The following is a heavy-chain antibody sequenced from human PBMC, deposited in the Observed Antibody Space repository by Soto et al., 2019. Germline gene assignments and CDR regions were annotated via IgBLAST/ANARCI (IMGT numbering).Heavy chain of an antibody. D-gene: IGHD2-21*02. CDR1: GGSVSGGNYY. Sequence: QVRLQESGPGLVKPSETLSLTCRVSGGSVSGGNYYWSWIRQPPGKGLEWIGYIHYSGSTTYNPSLKRRVSISVDTSGNQFFLSLRSVTTADTAVYFCARGDRVYSGDSALYYFDYWGQGTLVTVSS. V-gene: IGHV4-61*01. CDR3: ARGDRVYSGDSALYYFDY. CDR2: IHYSGST. J-gene: IGHJ4*02.